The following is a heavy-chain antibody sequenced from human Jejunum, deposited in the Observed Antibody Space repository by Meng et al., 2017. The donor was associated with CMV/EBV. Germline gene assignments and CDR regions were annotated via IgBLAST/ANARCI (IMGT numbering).Heavy chain of an antibody. D-gene: IGHD2-2*01. CDR2: ISTDGSST. CDR3: AKRDCTSSSCHYYFDY. V-gene: IGHV3-74*01. CDR1: FTFSNHW. J-gene: IGHJ4*02. Sequence: FTFSNHWMHWVPQAPGKGLVWVARISTDGSSTSYADSVKGRFTISRDNAMNTLYLQMNSLRAEDTAVYYCAKRDCTSSSCHYYFDYWGQGTLVTVSS.